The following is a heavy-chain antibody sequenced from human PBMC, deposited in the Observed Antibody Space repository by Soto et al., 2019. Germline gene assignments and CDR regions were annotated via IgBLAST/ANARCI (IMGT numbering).Heavy chain of an antibody. CDR3: ARHGGYYFDY. CDR1: SGSFSGYY. CDR2: LYQGLSI. Sequence: PSETLSLTCAVYSGSFSGYYWSWICQPPGKGLEWIGELYQGLSIIYNPSLESRVTISGDSSKNQFSLKLRSVTAADTAVYYCARHGGYYFDYWGQGTLVTVSS. J-gene: IGHJ4*02. V-gene: IGHV4-34*01. D-gene: IGHD3-16*01.